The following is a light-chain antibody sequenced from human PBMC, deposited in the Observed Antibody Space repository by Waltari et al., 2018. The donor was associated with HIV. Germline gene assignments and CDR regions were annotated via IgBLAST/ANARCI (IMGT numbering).Light chain of an antibody. Sequence: QSALTQPASVSGSPGQSITISCTGTSSDVGNYNYVSWYQQYPGKAPKPKLMIYDVSKRPSGVSNRFSGSKSGNTASLTISGLQAEDEANYYCCSYAGSSTFVFGGGTNLTVL. J-gene: IGLJ2*01. CDR2: DVS. CDR3: CSYAGSSTFV. V-gene: IGLV2-23*02. CDR1: SSDVGNYNY.